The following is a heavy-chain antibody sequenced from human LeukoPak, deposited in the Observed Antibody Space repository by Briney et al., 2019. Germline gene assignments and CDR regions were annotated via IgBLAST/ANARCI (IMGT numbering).Heavy chain of an antibody. CDR3: ASSGSYYTYFDY. CDR2: IYTSGIT. Sequence: KASETLTLTCTVSSGSVSIGSYYWSSTRRPPAKRLEWIGYIYTSGITNYNPSLKSRVTISVDTSKNQFSLKLSSVTAADTAVYYCASSGSYYTYFDYWGQGTLVTVSS. V-gene: IGHV4-61*01. CDR1: SGSVSIGSYY. D-gene: IGHD3-10*01. J-gene: IGHJ4*02.